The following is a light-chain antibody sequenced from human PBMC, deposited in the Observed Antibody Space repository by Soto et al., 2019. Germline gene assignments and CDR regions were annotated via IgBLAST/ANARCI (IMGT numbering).Light chain of an antibody. V-gene: IGLV1-40*01. CDR2: ANN. J-gene: IGLJ3*02. Sequence: QAVVTQPPSVSGAPGQRVTISCTGSFSNLGAGYDVHWYQQLPGTAPKLIIFANNNRPSGVPDRFSASKSGSSASLAITGLQAEDEADYYCQSYDTSLSGSVFGGGTKLTVL. CDR1: FSNLGAGYD. CDR3: QSYDTSLSGSV.